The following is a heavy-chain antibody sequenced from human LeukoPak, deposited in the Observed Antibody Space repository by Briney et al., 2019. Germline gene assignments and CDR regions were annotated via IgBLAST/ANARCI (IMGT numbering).Heavy chain of an antibody. V-gene: IGHV1-18*01. D-gene: IGHD2-2*01. CDR2: ISAYNGNT. CDR3: AREAYCSSTSCYYGDYYYYYYMDV. J-gene: IGHJ6*03. Sequence: ASVKVSCKASGYTFTSYGISWVRQAPGQGLEWMGWISAYNGNTNYAHKLQGRVTMTTDTSTSTAYMELRSLRSDDTAVYYCAREAYCSSTSCYYGDYYYYYYMDVWGKGTTVTVSS. CDR1: GYTFTSYG.